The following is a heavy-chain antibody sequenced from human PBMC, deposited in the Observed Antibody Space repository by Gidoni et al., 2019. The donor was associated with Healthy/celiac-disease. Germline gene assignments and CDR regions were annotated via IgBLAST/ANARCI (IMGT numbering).Heavy chain of an antibody. CDR2: IGSSSSYI. D-gene: IGHD6-25*01. CDR1: GFTFISYS. J-gene: IGHJ4*02. V-gene: IGHV3-21*01. CDR3: ARDFPGNAGGGLDDY. Sequence: EVQLVESGGGLVKPGGSLRLSCAASGFTFISYSMNWVPQAPGKGLGWVASIGSSSSYIYYADSVKGRFTISRDNAKNSLYLQMNSLRAEDTAVYYCARDFPGNAGGGLDDYWGQGTLVTVSS.